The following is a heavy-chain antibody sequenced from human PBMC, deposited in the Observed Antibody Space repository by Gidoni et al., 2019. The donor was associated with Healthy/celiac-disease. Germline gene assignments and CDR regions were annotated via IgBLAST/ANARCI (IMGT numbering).Heavy chain of an antibody. CDR2: ISSNGGST. CDR3: VIVPAAINDAFDI. V-gene: IGHV3-64D*06. CDR1: GFTFSSYA. D-gene: IGHD2-2*02. J-gene: IGHJ3*02. Sequence: EVQLVEPGGGLVQPGGSLRLSCSASGFTFSSYAMHWVRQAPGKGLEYVSAISSNGGSTYYADSVKGRFTISRDNSKNTLYLQMSSLRAEDTAVYYCVIVPAAINDAFDIWGQGTMVTVSS.